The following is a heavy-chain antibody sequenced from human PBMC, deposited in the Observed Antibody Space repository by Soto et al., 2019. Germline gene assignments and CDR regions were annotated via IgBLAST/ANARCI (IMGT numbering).Heavy chain of an antibody. V-gene: IGHV4-59*01. D-gene: IGHD2-21*02. CDR1: GVSISSYY. CDR2: LYNTGST. J-gene: IGHJ6*02. CDR3: ARDLWGYCGTDCYPLDV. Sequence: TSETLSLTCTVSGVSISSYYWILIRQTPGKGLEWIGYLYNTGSTIYNPSLESRVTISVDTSKNQFSLKLNSVTAADTAVYYCARDLWGYCGTDCYPLDVWGPGTTVTVSS.